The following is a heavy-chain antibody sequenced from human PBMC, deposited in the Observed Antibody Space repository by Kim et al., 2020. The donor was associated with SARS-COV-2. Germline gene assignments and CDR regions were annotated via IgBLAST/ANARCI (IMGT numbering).Heavy chain of an antibody. CDR2: INHSGST. V-gene: IGHV4-34*01. J-gene: IGHJ4*02. Sequence: SETLSLTCAVYGGSFSGYYWSWIRQPPGKGLEWIGEINHSGSTNYNPSLKSRVTISVDTSKNQFSLKLSSVTAADTAVYYCARGLADFDYWGQGTLVTVSS. CDR1: GGSFSGYY. CDR3: ARGLADFDY.